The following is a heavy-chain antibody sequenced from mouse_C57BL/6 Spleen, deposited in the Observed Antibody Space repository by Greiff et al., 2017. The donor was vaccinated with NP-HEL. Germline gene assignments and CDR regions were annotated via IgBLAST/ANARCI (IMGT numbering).Heavy chain of an antibody. V-gene: IGHV8-12*01. CDR1: GFSLSTSGMG. Sequence: QVTLKVCGPGILQSSQTLSLTCSFSGFSLSTSGMGVGWNRQPSGKGLEWLVHIYWGDDKRYNPFLKRRTTISNDTSSNQVFLKITSVDTADTTTYYCARNYYGSSYEAMDYWGQGTSVTVSS. CDR3: ARNYYGSSYEAMDY. J-gene: IGHJ4*01. CDR2: IYWGDDK. D-gene: IGHD1-1*01.